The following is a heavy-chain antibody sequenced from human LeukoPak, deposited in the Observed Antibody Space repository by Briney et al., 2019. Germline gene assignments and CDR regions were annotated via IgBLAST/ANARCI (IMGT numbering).Heavy chain of an antibody. CDR3: ARAQSAAGIYYYYMDV. CDR1: GFTVTYNS. D-gene: IGHD6-13*01. Sequence: GGSLRLSCAASGFTVTYNSMSWVRQTPGKGLEWVSLIYSAGDTYYSDSVKGRFTISRDSSKNTLFLQMNSLRTEDTAVYYCARAQSAAGIYYYYMDVWGKGTTVTISS. V-gene: IGHV3-66*01. J-gene: IGHJ6*03. CDR2: IYSAGDT.